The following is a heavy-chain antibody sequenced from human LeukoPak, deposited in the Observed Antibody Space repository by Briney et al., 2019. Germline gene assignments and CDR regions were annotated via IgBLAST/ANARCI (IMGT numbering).Heavy chain of an antibody. CDR1: GFTFSSYW. V-gene: IGHV3-7*01. Sequence: GGSLRLSCVASGFTFSSYWMSWVRQAPGKGLEWVANINQDGSGEYYVDSVKGRFTISRDNAKSSLSLQMNSLRDEDTAVYYCTRGDPWGQGTLVTVSS. CDR2: INQDGSGE. CDR3: TRGDP. J-gene: IGHJ5*02.